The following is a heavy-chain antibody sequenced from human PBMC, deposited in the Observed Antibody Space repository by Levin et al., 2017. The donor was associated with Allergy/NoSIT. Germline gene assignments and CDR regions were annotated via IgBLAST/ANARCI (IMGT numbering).Heavy chain of an antibody. CDR2: IGTSNDT. J-gene: IGHJ5*02. CDR3: ARGPWFDP. Sequence: GGSLRLSCAASGFTFSRYDIHWLRQRSGRGLEWVSAIGTSNDTYYAVSVKGRFTISREDAKNALYLQMNSLRVGDTAVYYCARGPWFDPWGQGTLVTVSS. V-gene: IGHV3-13*01. CDR1: GFTFSRYD.